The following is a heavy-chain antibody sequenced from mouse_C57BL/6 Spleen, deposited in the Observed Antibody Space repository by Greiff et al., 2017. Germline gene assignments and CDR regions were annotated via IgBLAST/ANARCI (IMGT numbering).Heavy chain of an antibody. CDR3: ARRDDGYHGDAMDY. V-gene: IGHV5-17*01. CDR1: GFTFSDYG. D-gene: IGHD2-3*01. J-gene: IGHJ4*01. CDR2: ISSGSSTI. Sequence: EVKLVESGGGLVKPGGSLKLSCAASGFTFSDYGMHWVRQAPEKGLEWVAYISSGSSTIYYADTVKGRFTISRDNAKNTLFLHMTSLRSEDTAMYYCARRDDGYHGDAMDYWGQGTSVTVSS.